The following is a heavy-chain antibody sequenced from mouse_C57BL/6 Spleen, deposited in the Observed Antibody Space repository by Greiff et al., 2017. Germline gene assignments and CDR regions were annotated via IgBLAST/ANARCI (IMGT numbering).Heavy chain of an antibody. CDR3: ARRWADYDVLYAKDY. Sequence: VQLQQSGPVLVKPGASVKMSCKASGYTFTDYYMNWVKQSHGKSLEWIGVINPYNGGTSYNQKFKGKATLTVDKSSSTAYMELNSLTSEDSAVYYCARRWADYDVLYAKDYWGQGTSVTVSS. D-gene: IGHD2-4*01. J-gene: IGHJ4*01. V-gene: IGHV1-19*01. CDR1: GYTFTDYY. CDR2: INPYNGGT.